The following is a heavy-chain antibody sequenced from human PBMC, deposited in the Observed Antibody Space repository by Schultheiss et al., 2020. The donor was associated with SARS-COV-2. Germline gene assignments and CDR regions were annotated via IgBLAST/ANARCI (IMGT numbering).Heavy chain of an antibody. J-gene: IGHJ6*02. CDR1: GFTFSSYD. CDR3: AKEDRYDFWGLYGMDV. D-gene: IGHD3-3*01. V-gene: IGHV3-13*03. CDR2: IGTAGDT. Sequence: GGSLRLSCAACGFTFSSYDMHWVRQATGKGLEWVSAIGTAGDTYYPGSVKGQFTISRENAKNSLYLQMNSLRAGDTAVYYCAKEDRYDFWGLYGMDVWGQGTTVTVSS.